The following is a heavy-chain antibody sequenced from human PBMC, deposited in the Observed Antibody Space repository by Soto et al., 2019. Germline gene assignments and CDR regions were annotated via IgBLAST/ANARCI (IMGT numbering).Heavy chain of an antibody. D-gene: IGHD4-17*01. J-gene: IGHJ4*02. CDR2: ISYDGSNK. CDR3: ARAYGDYDDYFDY. CDR1: GFTFSSYA. Sequence: QVQLVESGGGVVHPGRSLRLSCAASGFTFSSYAMHWVRQAPGKGLEWVAVISYDGSNKYYADSVKGRFTISRDNSKNTLYLQMNSLRAEDTAVYYCARAYGDYDDYFDYWGQGTLVTVSS. V-gene: IGHV3-30-3*01.